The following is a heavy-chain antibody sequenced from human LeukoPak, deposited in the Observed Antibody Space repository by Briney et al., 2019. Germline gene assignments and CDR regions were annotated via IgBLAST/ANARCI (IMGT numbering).Heavy chain of an antibody. Sequence: GGSLRLSCAASGFTFSSYGMHWVRQAPGKGLEWVAVISYDGSNKYYADSVKGRFTISRDNAKNSLFLQMNSLRVEDTAVYYCAGGGRGYSGSYFSIYWGQGTLVTVSS. V-gene: IGHV3-30*03. CDR3: AGGGRGYSGSYFSIY. J-gene: IGHJ4*02. CDR1: GFTFSSYG. D-gene: IGHD1-26*01. CDR2: ISYDGSNK.